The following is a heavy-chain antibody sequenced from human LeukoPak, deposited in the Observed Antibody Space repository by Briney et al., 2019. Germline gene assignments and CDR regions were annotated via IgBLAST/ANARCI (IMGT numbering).Heavy chain of an antibody. CDR3: ASGSVVTALDQ. Sequence: PSETLSLTCAVSGGSITTYYWTWIRQPPGQALEWTGYIYYTGNTKYNPSLESRVTMSIDTSKNEFSLKIYSVNAADTAVYFCASGSVVTALDQWGQGTLVTVSS. CDR2: IYYTGNT. J-gene: IGHJ4*02. CDR1: GGSITTYY. V-gene: IGHV4-59*01. D-gene: IGHD2-21*02.